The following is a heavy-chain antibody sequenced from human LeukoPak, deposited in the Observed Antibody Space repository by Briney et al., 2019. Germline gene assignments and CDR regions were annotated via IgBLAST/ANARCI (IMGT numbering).Heavy chain of an antibody. CDR3: ARVGSGSYDY. D-gene: IGHD1-26*01. J-gene: IGHJ4*02. V-gene: IGHV4-61*08. Sequence: PSETLSLTCTVSGGSISSGDYYWSWIRQPPGKGLEWIGYLYYSGSTNYNPSLKSRVTISVDTSKNQFSLKLTSVTAADTAVYYCARVGSGSYDYWGQGTLVTVSS. CDR1: GGSISSGDYY. CDR2: LYYSGST.